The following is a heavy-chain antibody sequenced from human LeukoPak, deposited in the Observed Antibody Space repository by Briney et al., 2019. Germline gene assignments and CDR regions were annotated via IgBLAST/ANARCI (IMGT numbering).Heavy chain of an antibody. D-gene: IGHD6-19*01. CDR2: NHHSGST. CDR1: GASISSSHW. J-gene: IGHJ6*03. CDR3: ARERGSSGWYDQYYYYYYMDV. Sequence: SETLSLTCAVSGASISSSHWWSWVRQPPGKGLEWIGENHHSGSTNYNPSLKSRVTILVDKSKNQFSLKLSSVTAADTAVYYCARERGSSGWYDQYYYYYYMDVWGKGTTVTVSS. V-gene: IGHV4-4*02.